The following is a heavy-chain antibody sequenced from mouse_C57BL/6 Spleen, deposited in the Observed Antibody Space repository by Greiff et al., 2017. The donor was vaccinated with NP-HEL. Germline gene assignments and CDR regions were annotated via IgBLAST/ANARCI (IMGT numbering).Heavy chain of an antibody. CDR1: GYTFTSYW. Sequence: VKLKQPGAELVRPGSSVKLSCKASGYTFTSYWMHWVKQRPIQGLEWIGNIDPSDSETHYNQKFKDKATLTVDKSSSTAYMQLSSLTSEDSAVYYCAREFSYYYGSSLYYFDYWGQGTTLTVSS. J-gene: IGHJ2*01. CDR2: IDPSDSET. D-gene: IGHD1-1*01. V-gene: IGHV1-52*01. CDR3: AREFSYYYGSSLYYFDY.